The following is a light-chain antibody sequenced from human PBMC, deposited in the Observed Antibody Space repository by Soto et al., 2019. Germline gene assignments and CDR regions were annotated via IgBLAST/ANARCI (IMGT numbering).Light chain of an antibody. V-gene: IGLV2-14*01. CDR1: SSDIGTYDY. J-gene: IGLJ2*01. CDR2: DVS. Sequence: QSALTQPASVSGSPGQSITISCTGTSSDIGTYDYVSWYQQYPGKAPTLLIYDVSNRPSGVSNRFSGSKAGNTASLTISGLQAEDEAEYYCCSYTSNSIIVFGGGTQLTVL. CDR3: CSYTSNSIIV.